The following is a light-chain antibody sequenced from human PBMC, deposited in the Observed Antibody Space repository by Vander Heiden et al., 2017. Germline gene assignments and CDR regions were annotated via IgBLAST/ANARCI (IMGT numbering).Light chain of an antibody. CDR2: LVS. CDR1: QSLLYSNGNTY. J-gene: IGKJ1*01. CDR3: MQPLHTPWT. V-gene: IGKV2-28*01. Sequence: EIVMTQSPLSLPFTPGEPASISCRSSQSLLYSNGNTYVDWYLQKPGQSPQLLIYLVSNRASGVPDRFSGSGSGTDFTLRISRVEAEDVGVYYCMQPLHTPWTFGQGTKVEIK.